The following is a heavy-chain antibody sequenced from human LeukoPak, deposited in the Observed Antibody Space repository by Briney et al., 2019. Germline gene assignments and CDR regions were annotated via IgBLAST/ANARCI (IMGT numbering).Heavy chain of an antibody. Sequence: SETLSLTCTVSGDSISSYYWSWIRQPPGKGLEWIGRIYHSGSTYYNPSLKRRGTISVDTSKNQFSLKLSSVTAADTAVYYCARSRRGGAAAGTDGYYFDYWGQGTLVTVSS. D-gene: IGHD6-13*01. V-gene: IGHV4-38-2*02. CDR3: ARSRRGGAAAGTDGYYFDY. J-gene: IGHJ4*02. CDR2: IYHSGST. CDR1: GDSISSYY.